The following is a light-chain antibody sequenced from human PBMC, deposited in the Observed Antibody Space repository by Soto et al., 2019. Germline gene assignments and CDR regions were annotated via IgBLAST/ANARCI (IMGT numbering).Light chain of an antibody. CDR3: KQYFTAPLFN. V-gene: IGKV4-1*01. J-gene: IGKJ2*01. CDR2: WAS. CDR1: QSLLYSTNNKNY. Sequence: VMTQSPDSLAVSLGERATINCKSSQSLLYSTNNKNYLAWYMQKPGQPPKLLIYWASTRESGVPDRFSGSGSAPDFTLTISSLQAEDVAVYYWKQYFTAPLFNFGQGTKLEIK.